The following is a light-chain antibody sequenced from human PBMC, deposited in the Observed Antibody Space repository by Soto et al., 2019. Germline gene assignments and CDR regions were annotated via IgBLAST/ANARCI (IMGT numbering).Light chain of an antibody. V-gene: IGKV2-24*01. CDR1: ESLLHRNGNTY. J-gene: IGKJ1*01. Sequence: IVLTQATLSSPVTLGQPASISCTSSESLLHRNGNTYLSWLHQRPGQPPSLLIFHVSSRFSGIPDGFSGSGGGRHFPLRISRVEAEDVGVYYCVQATHFPWTFGQGTRVEV. CDR3: VQATHFPWT. CDR2: HVS.